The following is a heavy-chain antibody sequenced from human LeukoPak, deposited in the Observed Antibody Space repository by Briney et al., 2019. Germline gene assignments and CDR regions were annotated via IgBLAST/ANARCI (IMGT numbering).Heavy chain of an antibody. V-gene: IGHV3-23*01. J-gene: IGHJ4*02. Sequence: GGSLRLSCAASGFTFNNYAMSWVRQAPGKGLEWVSAISGGGFATYYADSVKGRFTVSRDNSKNTLYLQMNSLRAEDTAVYYCARVGSGSYYFDYWGQGTLVTVSS. CDR2: ISGGGFAT. CDR3: ARVGSGSYYFDY. CDR1: GFTFNNYA. D-gene: IGHD3-10*01.